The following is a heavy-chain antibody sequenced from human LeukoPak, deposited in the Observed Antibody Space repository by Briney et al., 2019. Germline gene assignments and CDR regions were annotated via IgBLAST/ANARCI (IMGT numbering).Heavy chain of an antibody. J-gene: IGHJ5*02. Sequence: GASVKVSCKASGYTFTSYGISWVRQAPGQGLEWRGWISAYNGNTNYAQKLQGRVTMTTDTSTSTAYMELRSLRSDDTAVYYCARELGYDSSGSNNWFDPWGQGTLVTVSS. CDR3: ARELGYDSSGSNNWFDP. V-gene: IGHV1-18*01. CDR1: GYTFTSYG. CDR2: ISAYNGNT. D-gene: IGHD3-22*01.